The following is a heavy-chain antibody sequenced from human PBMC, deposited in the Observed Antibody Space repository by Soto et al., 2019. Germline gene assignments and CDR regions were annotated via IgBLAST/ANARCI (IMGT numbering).Heavy chain of an antibody. CDR1: GDSFSTRRFY. J-gene: IGHJ5*02. D-gene: IGHD3-22*01. CDR3: ARDFFDSSDYTTNWFDP. V-gene: IGHV4-39*01. Sequence: SETLSLTCSVCGDSFSTRRFYWAWIRQPPGEGLEWIGSIYHTGNAYYNPSLKSRVTISVDTSKNQFSLKLTSVTAADAALYYCARDFFDSSDYTTNWFDPWGQGTLVTVSS. CDR2: IYHTGNA.